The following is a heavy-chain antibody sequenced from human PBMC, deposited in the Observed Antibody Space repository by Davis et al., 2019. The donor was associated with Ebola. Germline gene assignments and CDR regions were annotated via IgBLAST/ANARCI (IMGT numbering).Heavy chain of an antibody. CDR3: ARQIGFGELLFRWFDP. CDR1: GDSISSSNW. J-gene: IGHJ5*02. CDR2: ISQSGST. Sequence: SETLSLTCAVSGDSISSSNWWSWVRQPPGKGLEWIGEISQSGSTNYNPSLKSRVTISVDTSKNQFSLKLSSVTAADTAVYYCARQIGFGELLFRWFDPWGQGTLVTVSS. D-gene: IGHD3-10*01. V-gene: IGHV4-4*02.